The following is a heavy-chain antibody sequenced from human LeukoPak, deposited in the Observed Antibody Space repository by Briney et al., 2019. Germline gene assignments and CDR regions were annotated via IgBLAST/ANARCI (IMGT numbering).Heavy chain of an antibody. CDR1: GFTFSSHW. CDR2: INGDGSST. CDR3: ARGPGGGSGSYYVGDY. Sequence: GGSLRLSCAASGFTFSSHWMHWVRHAPGKGLVWVSRINGDGSSTSYADSVKGRFTISRDNAKNTMYLQMNSLRAEDTAVYFCARGPGGGSGSYYVGDYWGQGTLVTVSS. V-gene: IGHV3-74*01. D-gene: IGHD3-22*01. J-gene: IGHJ4*02.